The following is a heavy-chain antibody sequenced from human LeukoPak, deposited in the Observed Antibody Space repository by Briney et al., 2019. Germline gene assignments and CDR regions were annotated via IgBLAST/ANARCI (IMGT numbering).Heavy chain of an antibody. CDR2: INHSGST. CDR1: GGSFSGYY. CDR3: ARGLGYCSSTSCSFDY. D-gene: IGHD2-2*01. J-gene: IGHJ4*02. V-gene: IGHV4-34*01. Sequence: KPSETLSLTCAVYGGSFSGYYWSWIRQPPGKGLEWIGEINHSGSTNYNPSLKSRVTISVDTSKNQFSLKLSSVTAADTAVYCCARGLGYCSSTSCSFDYWGQGTLVNVSS.